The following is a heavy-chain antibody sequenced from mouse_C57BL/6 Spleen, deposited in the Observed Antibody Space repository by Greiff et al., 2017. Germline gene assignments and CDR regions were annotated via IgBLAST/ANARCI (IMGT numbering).Heavy chain of an antibody. V-gene: IGHV6-6*01. CDR3: TRNSNYGDYYAMDY. J-gene: IGHJ4*01. D-gene: IGHD2-5*01. Sequence: EVKVEESGGGLVQPGGSMKLSCAASGFTFSDAWMDWVRQSPEKGLEWVAEIRNKANNHATYYAESVKGRFTISRDDSKSSVYLQMNSLRAEDTGIYYCTRNSNYGDYYAMDYWGQGTSVTVSS. CDR2: IRNKANNHAT. CDR1: GFTFSDAW.